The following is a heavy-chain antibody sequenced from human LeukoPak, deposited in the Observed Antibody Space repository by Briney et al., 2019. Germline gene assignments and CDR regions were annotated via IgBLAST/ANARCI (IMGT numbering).Heavy chain of an antibody. V-gene: IGHV3-21*05. CDR1: GFTFSSYW. J-gene: IGHJ4*02. CDR2: ISTSGSNI. CDR3: ARGVYDSTGYYQY. D-gene: IGHD3-22*01. Sequence: GGSLRLSCAASGFTFSSYWMSWVRQAPGKGLEWVSYISTSGSNIYYADSVKGRFTISRDNGKSSLYLQMNSLRAEDTAVYYCARGVYDSTGYYQYWGQGTLVTVSS.